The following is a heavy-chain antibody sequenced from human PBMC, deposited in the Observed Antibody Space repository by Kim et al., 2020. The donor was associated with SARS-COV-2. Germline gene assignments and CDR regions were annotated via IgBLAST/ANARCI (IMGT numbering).Heavy chain of an antibody. D-gene: IGHD5-12*01. Sequence: GGSLRLSCAASGFTFSSYAMSWVRQAPGKGLEWVSAISGSGGSTYYADSVKGRFTISRDNSKNTLYLQMNSLRAEDTAVYYCANDLGGVLGLATIDWYFDLWGRGTLVTVSS. CDR2: ISGSGGST. CDR3: ANDLGGVLGLATIDWYFDL. V-gene: IGHV3-23*01. J-gene: IGHJ2*01. CDR1: GFTFSSYA.